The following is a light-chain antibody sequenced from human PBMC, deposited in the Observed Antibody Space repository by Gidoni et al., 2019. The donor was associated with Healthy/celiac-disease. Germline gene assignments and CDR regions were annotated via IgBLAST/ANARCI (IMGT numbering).Light chain of an antibody. CDR2: KAY. CDR3: QQYNSYSVT. Sequence: DIQMTQAPSTLSAAVGDRVTITCWASQSISSWLAWYQQKPGKAPKLLIYKAYSLESGVPSRFSGSGSGTEFTLTISSLQPDDFATYYCQQYNSYSVTFGQGTRLEIK. CDR1: QSISSW. J-gene: IGKJ5*01. V-gene: IGKV1-5*03.